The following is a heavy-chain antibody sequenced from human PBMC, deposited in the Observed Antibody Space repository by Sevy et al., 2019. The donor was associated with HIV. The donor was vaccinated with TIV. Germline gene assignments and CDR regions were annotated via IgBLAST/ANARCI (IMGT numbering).Heavy chain of an antibody. J-gene: IGHJ5*02. CDR3: TTGRITLTNTGNWFVP. V-gene: IGHV3-15*01. D-gene: IGHD1-20*01. Sequence: GGSLRLSCAASGFTFSNAWMGWVRQAPGKGLEWVGRIKSKTDGGTTDYAAPVEGRFTISRDDSKNTLYLQMNSLKTEDTAVYYCTTGRITLTNTGNWFVPWGQGTLVTDSS. CDR2: IKSKTDGGTT. CDR1: GFTFSNAW.